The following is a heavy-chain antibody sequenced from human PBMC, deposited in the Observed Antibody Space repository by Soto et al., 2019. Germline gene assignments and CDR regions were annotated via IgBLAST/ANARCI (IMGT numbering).Heavy chain of an antibody. CDR1: SGSISSSNW. CDR2: IYHSGST. D-gene: IGHD6-19*01. Sequence: QVQLQESGPGLVKPSGTLSLTCAVSSGSISSSNWWSWVRQPPGKGLEWIGEIYHSGSTNYNPSLKSRVTISVDQSQNHFSLKLSSVTAAATAVYYCARGYSSGWYRGHAFDIWGQGTMVTVSS. V-gene: IGHV4-4*02. CDR3: ARGYSSGWYRGHAFDI. J-gene: IGHJ3*02.